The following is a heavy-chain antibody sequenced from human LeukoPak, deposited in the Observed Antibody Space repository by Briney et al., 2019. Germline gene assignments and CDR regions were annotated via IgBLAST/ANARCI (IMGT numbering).Heavy chain of an antibody. Sequence: ASVKVSCKASGYTFTSYGISWVRQAPGQGLEWMGWISAYNGNTNYAQKLQGRVTMTTDTSTSTAYMELRSLRSDDTAVYYCARLLWFGDLMYYYYGMDVWGQGTTVTVSS. CDR1: GYTFTSYG. CDR2: ISAYNGNT. J-gene: IGHJ6*02. D-gene: IGHD3-10*01. CDR3: ARLLWFGDLMYYYYGMDV. V-gene: IGHV1-18*01.